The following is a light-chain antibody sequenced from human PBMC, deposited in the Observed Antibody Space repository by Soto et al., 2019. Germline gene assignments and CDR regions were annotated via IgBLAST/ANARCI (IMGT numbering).Light chain of an antibody. Sequence: EIVLTQSPVTLSLSPGEIATLSCSASQSVTNSDLAWYQQKPGQAPRLLIYGASSRATGIPDRLSGSGSGKEFTLTISSLQPDDFATYYCKQYSTYSKFGQGTKVDIK. CDR1: QSVTNSD. CDR2: GAS. J-gene: IGKJ1*01. CDR3: KQYSTYSK. V-gene: IGKV3-20*01.